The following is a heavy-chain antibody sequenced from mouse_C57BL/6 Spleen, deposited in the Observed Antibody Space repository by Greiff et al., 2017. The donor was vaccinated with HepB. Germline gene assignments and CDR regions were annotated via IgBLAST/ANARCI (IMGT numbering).Heavy chain of an antibody. Sequence: VQLQQSGPELVKPGASVKISCKASGYAFSSSWMNWVKQRPGKGLEWIGRIYPGDGDTNYNGKFKGKATLTADISSSTAYMQLSSLTSEDSAVYCGAMRGNTRDDLDYWGQGATLTVSS. CDR3: AMRGNTRDDLDY. V-gene: IGHV1-82*01. CDR2: IYPGDGDT. J-gene: IGHJ2*01. D-gene: IGHD5-2*01. CDR1: GYAFSSSW.